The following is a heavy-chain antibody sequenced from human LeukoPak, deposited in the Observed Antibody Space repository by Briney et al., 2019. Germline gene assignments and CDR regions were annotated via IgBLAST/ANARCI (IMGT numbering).Heavy chain of an antibody. V-gene: IGHV4-59*01. CDR3: STDSPTGFDH. Sequence: SETLSLTCTVSGASIRSYYWSWTRQTPGKGLEWIGYIYHTGSTKYNPSLKSRVTISIDTSKNHFSLTLTSVTAAETAVYYCSTDSPTGFDHWGQGALVTVSS. CDR1: GASIRSYY. D-gene: IGHD2-8*02. CDR2: IYHTGST. J-gene: IGHJ4*02.